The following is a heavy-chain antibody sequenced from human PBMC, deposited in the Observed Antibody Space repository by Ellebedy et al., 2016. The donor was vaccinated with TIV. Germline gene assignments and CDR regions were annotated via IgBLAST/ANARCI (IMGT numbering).Heavy chain of an antibody. CDR3: ARALYSYGFGVFDS. CDR2: GGT. D-gene: IGHD3-10*01. Sequence: MPSETLSLTCTVSGGSLSSTNYYWGWLRQRPGKGREWIGGTDYKSSLKSRVTVSMDTSKNQLSLNLSSVTAADTAMYYCARALYSYGFGVFDSWGQGTLVTVSS. V-gene: IGHV4-61*05. J-gene: IGHJ4*02. CDR1: GGSLSSTNYY.